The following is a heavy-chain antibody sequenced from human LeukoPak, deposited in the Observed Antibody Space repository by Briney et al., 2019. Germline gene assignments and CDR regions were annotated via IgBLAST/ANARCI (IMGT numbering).Heavy chain of an antibody. J-gene: IGHJ3*01. D-gene: IGHD4-23*01. V-gene: IGHV3-21*01. CDR3: ARLRNVGGNPHPFNV. CDR2: ITSTGRYI. Sequence: ETLSLTCTVSGGSISSYYWSWIRQAPGKGLEWVSSITSTGRYIFYADSLKGRFTISRDNAKKSLYLQMNSLRAEDTAVYYCARLRNVGGNPHPFNVWGQGTTVTVSS. CDR1: GGSISSYY.